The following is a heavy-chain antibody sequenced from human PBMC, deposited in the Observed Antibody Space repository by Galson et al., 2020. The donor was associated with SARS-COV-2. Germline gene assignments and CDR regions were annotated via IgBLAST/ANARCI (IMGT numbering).Heavy chain of an antibody. Sequence: SETLSLTCTVSGGSISSSSYYWGWIRQPPGKGLEWLGSIYYSGSTYYNPSLKSRVTISVDTSKNQFSLKLSSVTAADTAVYYCARRSLYYDILTGYYSLGWFDPWGQGTLVTVSS. V-gene: IGHV4-39*01. CDR2: IYYSGST. D-gene: IGHD3-9*01. CDR3: ARRSLYYDILTGYYSLGWFDP. J-gene: IGHJ5*02. CDR1: GGSISSSSYY.